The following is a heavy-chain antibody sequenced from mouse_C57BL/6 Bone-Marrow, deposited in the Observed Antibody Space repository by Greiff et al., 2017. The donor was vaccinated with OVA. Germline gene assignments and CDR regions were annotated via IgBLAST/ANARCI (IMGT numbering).Heavy chain of an antibody. CDR1: GYTFTSYW. CDR2: IDPSDSYT. J-gene: IGHJ3*01. CDR3: ARRSGFAY. Sequence: QVQLQQPGAELVKPGASVKLSCKASGYTFTSYWMQWVKQRPGQGLEWIGEIDPSDSYTNYNQKLKGKATLTVDTSSSTAYMQLSSLTSEDSAVYYCARRSGFAYWGQGTLVTVSA. V-gene: IGHV1-50*01.